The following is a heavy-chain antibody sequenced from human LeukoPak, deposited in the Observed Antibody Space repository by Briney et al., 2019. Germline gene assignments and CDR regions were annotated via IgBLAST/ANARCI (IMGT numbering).Heavy chain of an antibody. D-gene: IGHD3-3*01. CDR1: GFTFDDYA. J-gene: IGHJ5*02. CDR3: AKANYDFWSGYPTPHWFDP. Sequence: SLRLSCAASGFTFDDYAMHWVRQAPGKGLEWVSGISWNSGSIGYADSVKGRFTISRDNAKNSLYLQMNSLRAEDTAVYYCAKANYDFWSGYPTPHWFDPWGQGTLVTVSS. CDR2: ISWNSGSI. V-gene: IGHV3-9*01.